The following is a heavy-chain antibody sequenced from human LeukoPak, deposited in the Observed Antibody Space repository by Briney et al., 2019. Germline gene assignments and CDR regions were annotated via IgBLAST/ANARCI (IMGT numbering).Heavy chain of an antibody. CDR3: ARGETYYYDSSGYYYIHRGPVADAFDI. CDR2: IKQDGSEK. J-gene: IGHJ3*02. Sequence: PGGSLRLSCAASGFTFSSYWMSWVRQAPGKGLEWVANIKQDGSEKYYVDSVKGRFTISRDNAKNSLYLQMNSLRAEDTAVYYCARGETYYYDSSGYYYIHRGPVADAFDIWGQGTMVTVSS. V-gene: IGHV3-7*01. D-gene: IGHD3-22*01. CDR1: GFTFSSYW.